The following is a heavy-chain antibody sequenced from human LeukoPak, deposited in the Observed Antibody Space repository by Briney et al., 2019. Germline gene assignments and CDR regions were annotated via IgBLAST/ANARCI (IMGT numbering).Heavy chain of an antibody. Sequence: PGGSLRLSCVVSGFTFSGYWMTWVRQAPGGGVEWVANINQDGSEKYYVDSVKGRFTISRDNAKNSLYLQVNSLRAEDTAVYYCARRRGGGPFDYWGQGTLVSVSS. CDR2: INQDGSEK. D-gene: IGHD5-12*01. CDR1: GFTFSGYW. CDR3: ARRRGGGPFDY. V-gene: IGHV3-7*01. J-gene: IGHJ4*02.